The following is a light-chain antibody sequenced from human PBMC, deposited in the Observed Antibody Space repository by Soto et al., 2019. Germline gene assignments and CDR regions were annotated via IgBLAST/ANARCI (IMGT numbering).Light chain of an antibody. CDR1: QGISSY. CDR2: VAS. V-gene: IGKV1-39*01. CDR3: QQSYGTPIT. Sequence: IQLTQSPSSLSASLGDRVTITCRASQGISSYLAWYQQKPGKAPNLLIYVASSLQSEVPSRFSGSGSGTDFTLTITSLQPEDFATYYCQQSYGTPITFGQGTRLEI. J-gene: IGKJ5*01.